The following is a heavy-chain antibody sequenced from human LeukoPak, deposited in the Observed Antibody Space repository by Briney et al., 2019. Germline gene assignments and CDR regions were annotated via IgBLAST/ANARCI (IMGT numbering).Heavy chain of an antibody. CDR3: ATDDVVVLAASNWFDP. D-gene: IGHD2-2*01. CDR2: INLNSGGT. J-gene: IGHJ5*02. Sequence: GASVKVSCKASGYTFTDYYMHWLRQAPGQGLEWMGCINLNSGGTNFAQKFQGRVTMTRDTSISTAYMELSRLRSADTAVYYCATDDVVVLAASNWFDPWGQGTLVTVSS. V-gene: IGHV1-2*02. CDR1: GYTFTDYY.